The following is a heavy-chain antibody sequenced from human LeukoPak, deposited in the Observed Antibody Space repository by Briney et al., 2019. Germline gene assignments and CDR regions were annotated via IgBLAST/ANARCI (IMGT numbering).Heavy chain of an antibody. J-gene: IGHJ4*02. CDR2: IYYSGST. CDR3: ARVRRAAMVYFDY. D-gene: IGHD5-18*01. CDR1: GGSISSGDYY. V-gene: IGHV4-30-4*08. Sequence: SQTLSLTCTVSGGSISSGDYYWSWIRQPPGKGLEWIGYIYYSGSTYYNPSLKSRVTISVDTSKNQFSLKLSSVTAADTAVYYCARVRRAAMVYFDYWSQGTLVTVSS.